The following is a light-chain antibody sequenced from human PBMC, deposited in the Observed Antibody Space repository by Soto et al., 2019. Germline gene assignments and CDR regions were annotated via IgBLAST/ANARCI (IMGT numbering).Light chain of an antibody. J-gene: IGLJ2*01. CDR1: SSDVGSYNL. CDR2: EGS. CDR3: CSYAGTPV. V-gene: IGLV2-23*01. Sequence: QSALTQPASVSGSPGQSITISCTGTSSDVGSYNLVSWYQQHPGKAPKLMIYEGSKRPSGVSNRFSGSKSGNTASLTISGLQAEDEADYYCCSYAGTPVFGGGPKVTVL.